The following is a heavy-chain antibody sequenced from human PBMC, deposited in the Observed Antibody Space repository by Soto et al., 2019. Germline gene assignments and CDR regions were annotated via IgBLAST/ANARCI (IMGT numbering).Heavy chain of an antibody. J-gene: IGHJ4*02. D-gene: IGHD3-9*01. CDR2: IHYTGRI. CDR1: GVSVTSGSYF. V-gene: IGHV4-61*03. Sequence: QVQLQESGPGLVKPSETLSLTCTVSGVSVTSGSYFWSWIRQPPGGGLEWIGYIHYTGRISYNPSLKCLVSISIAPCECLFFLTLSSATADDPAVYFCARHFRGLGIRRAFDYWGQGTLVAVSS. CDR3: ARHFRGLGIRRAFDY.